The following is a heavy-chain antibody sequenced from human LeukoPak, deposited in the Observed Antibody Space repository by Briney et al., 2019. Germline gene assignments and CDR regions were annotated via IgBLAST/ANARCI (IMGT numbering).Heavy chain of an antibody. V-gene: IGHV4-38-2*02. D-gene: IGHD1-26*01. CDR2: IYHSGST. CDR1: GYSISSGYY. J-gene: IGHJ4*02. CDR3: ARRSFSVGVGFDY. Sequence: PSETLSLTCTVSGYSISSGYYWGWIRQPPGKGLEWIGSIYHSGSTYYNPSLTSRVTISVDTSKNQFSLKLSSVTAADSAVYYCARRSFSVGVGFDYWGQGTLVTVSS.